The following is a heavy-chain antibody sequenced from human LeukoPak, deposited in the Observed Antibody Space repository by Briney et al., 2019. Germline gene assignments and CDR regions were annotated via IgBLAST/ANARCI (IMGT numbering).Heavy chain of an antibody. J-gene: IGHJ3*02. Sequence: ASVKVSCKASGHTFSSYAMNWVRQAPGQGLEWMGWINTNTGKPTYAQGFTGRFVFSLDTSVSTAYLQISSLKAEDTAVYYCASPYCSSTSCFLRAFDIWGQGTMVTVSS. D-gene: IGHD2-2*01. CDR3: ASPYCSSTSCFLRAFDI. V-gene: IGHV7-4-1*02. CDR1: GHTFSSYA. CDR2: INTNTGKP.